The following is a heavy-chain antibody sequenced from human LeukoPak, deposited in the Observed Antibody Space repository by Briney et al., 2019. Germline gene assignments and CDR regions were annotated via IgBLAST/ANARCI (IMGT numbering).Heavy chain of an antibody. CDR3: ARHVRYCSSTSCRTWFDP. V-gene: IGHV4-34*01. Sequence: SETLSLTRAVYGGSFSGYYWSWLRQPPGKGLEWIGEINHSGSTNYNPSLKSRVTISVDTSKNQFSLKLSSVTAADTAVYYCARHVRYCSSTSCRTWFDPWGQGTLVTVSS. CDR1: GGSFSGYY. J-gene: IGHJ5*02. CDR2: INHSGST. D-gene: IGHD2-2*01.